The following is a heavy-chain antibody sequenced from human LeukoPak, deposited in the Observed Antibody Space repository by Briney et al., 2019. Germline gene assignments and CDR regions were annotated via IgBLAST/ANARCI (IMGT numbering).Heavy chain of an antibody. V-gene: IGHV3-53*01. CDR2: SYRRDTT. Sequence: PGGSLRLSCAASGFSVFSNYMTWVRQAPGKGLEWVAVSYRRDTTFYADAVKGRFIISTDSSRKTVYLQMSSLRVDDTAMYYCARDRRYDSSGYPQDAFDIWGQGTMVTVSS. J-gene: IGHJ3*02. CDR3: ARDRRYDSSGYPQDAFDI. CDR1: GFSVFSNY. D-gene: IGHD3-22*01.